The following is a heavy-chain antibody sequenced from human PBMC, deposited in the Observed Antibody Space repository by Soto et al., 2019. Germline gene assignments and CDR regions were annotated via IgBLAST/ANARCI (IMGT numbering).Heavy chain of an antibody. D-gene: IGHD3-10*01. V-gene: IGHV3-53*01. CDR1: GFTVSINY. CDR3: ARDLWYYYGSGSYDIGMDV. CDR2: IYSGGST. J-gene: IGHJ6*02. Sequence: GGSLRLSCAASGFTVSINYMSWVRHAPGKGLEWVSVIYSGGSTYYADSVKGRFTISRDNSKNTLYLQMNSLRAEDTAVYYCARDLWYYYGSGSYDIGMDVWGQGTTVTVSS.